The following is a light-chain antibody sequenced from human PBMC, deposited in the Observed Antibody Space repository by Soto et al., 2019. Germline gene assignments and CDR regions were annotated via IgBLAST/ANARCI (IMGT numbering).Light chain of an antibody. CDR3: QSFDSSLSGSGV. J-gene: IGLJ3*02. CDR2: GHN. V-gene: IGLV1-40*01. CDR1: LCNIGAGYE. Sequence: QSVLTQPPSVSGAPGQRVTISCTGSLCNIGAGYEVHWYQQLPGTAPKLLISGHNNRPSGVPDRFFGSKSGTSASLTIIGLQADDEAEYFCQSFDSSLSGSGVFGGGTKVTVL.